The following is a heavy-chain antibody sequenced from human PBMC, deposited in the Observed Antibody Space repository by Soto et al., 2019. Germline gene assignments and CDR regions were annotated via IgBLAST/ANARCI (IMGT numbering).Heavy chain of an antibody. V-gene: IGHV3-15*07. Sequence: GGSLRLSCSASGFTFNNAWMNWVRQVPGKGLEWVGRIKLTADGGAADYAAPVSGRFTISRDDSKNTLYLQMNSLKTEDTAVYYCTTDLTWGGVFDYWGQGTLVTVSS. D-gene: IGHD3-9*01. CDR3: TTDLTWGGVFDY. CDR2: IKLTADGGAA. CDR1: GFTFNNAW. J-gene: IGHJ4*02.